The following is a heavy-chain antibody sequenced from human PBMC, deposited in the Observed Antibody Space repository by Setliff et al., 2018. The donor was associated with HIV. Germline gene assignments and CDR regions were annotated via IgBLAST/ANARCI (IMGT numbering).Heavy chain of an antibody. CDR2: MYHSGST. CDR1: GGSISSTY. Sequence: SETLSLTCTVSGGSISSTYWSWIRQPPGKGLEWIGSMYHSGSTYYNPSLKSRVTISVDTSKKKFSLNLSSVTAADTAVYYCGRHTGVEGSWFPGDYWGQGTLVTVSS. V-gene: IGHV4-59*08. J-gene: IGHJ4*02. CDR3: GRHTGVEGSWFPGDY. D-gene: IGHD1-26*01.